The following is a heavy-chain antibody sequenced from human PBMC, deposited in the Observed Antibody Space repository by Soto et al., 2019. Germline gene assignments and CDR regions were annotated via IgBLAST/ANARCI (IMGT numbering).Heavy chain of an antibody. CDR2: ISYDGSNK. Sequence: GGSLRLSCAASGFTFSSYGMHWVRQAPGKGLEWVAVISYDGSNKYYADSVKGRFTISRDNSKNTLYLQMNSLRAEDTAVYCCAKGQGSSWYSDRYYYYYMDVWGKGTTVTVSS. CDR3: AKGQGSSWYSDRYYYYYMDV. V-gene: IGHV3-30*18. D-gene: IGHD6-13*01. CDR1: GFTFSSYG. J-gene: IGHJ6*03.